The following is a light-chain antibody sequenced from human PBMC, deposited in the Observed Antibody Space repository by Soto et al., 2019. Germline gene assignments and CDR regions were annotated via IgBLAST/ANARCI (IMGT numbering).Light chain of an antibody. CDR3: SSYTSTSTLFV. CDR2: EVT. V-gene: IGLV2-14*01. Sequence: QSALTQPASVSGSPGQSITISCTGASSDVGNYNYVSWFQQHPGKAPKLLIYEVTTRPSGVSNRFSGSKSGDTASLTISGLQAEDEADYFCSSYTSTSTLFVFGTGTKAPS. CDR1: SSDVGNYNY. J-gene: IGLJ1*01.